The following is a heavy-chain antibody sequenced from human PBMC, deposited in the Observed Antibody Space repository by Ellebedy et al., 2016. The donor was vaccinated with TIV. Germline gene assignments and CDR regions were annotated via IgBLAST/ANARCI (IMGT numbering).Heavy chain of an antibody. V-gene: IGHV3-74*01. CDR1: GFTFSSYW. CDR3: AKASSSGSAYDI. D-gene: IGHD3-10*01. J-gene: IGHJ3*02. CDR2: INSDESST. Sequence: PGGSLRLSCAASGFTFSSYWMHWVRQAPGKGLVWVSRINSDESSTSYAGSVKGRFTISRDNAKNTLYLQINSLRAEDTAVYYCAKASSSGSAYDIWGQGTMITVSS.